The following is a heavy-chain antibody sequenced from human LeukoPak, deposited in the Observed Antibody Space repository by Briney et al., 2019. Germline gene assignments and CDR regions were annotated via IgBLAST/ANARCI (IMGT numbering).Heavy chain of an antibody. CDR1: GGSFSGYY. Sequence: SETLSFTCAVYGGSFSGYYWSWIRQPPGKGLEWIGEINHSGSTNYNPSLKSRVTISVDTSKNQFSLKLSSVTAADTAVYYCARNGYLHSLDIWGQGTMVTVSS. CDR2: INHSGST. CDR3: ARNGYLHSLDI. V-gene: IGHV4-34*01. J-gene: IGHJ3*02. D-gene: IGHD5-24*01.